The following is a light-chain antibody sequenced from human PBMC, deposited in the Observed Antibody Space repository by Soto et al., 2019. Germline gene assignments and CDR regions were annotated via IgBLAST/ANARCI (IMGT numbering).Light chain of an antibody. V-gene: IGKV3-20*01. CDR3: QQYGSSPRT. Sequence: EIVLTQSPGTLSLSPGEGATLSCRASQSVTSSYLAWYQQKPGQAPRLLIYGASSRAIDIPPRFSGSGSGTDFTLTINTLEPEDFAVYYCQQYGSSPRTFGQGTKVEIK. CDR2: GAS. J-gene: IGKJ1*01. CDR1: QSVTSSY.